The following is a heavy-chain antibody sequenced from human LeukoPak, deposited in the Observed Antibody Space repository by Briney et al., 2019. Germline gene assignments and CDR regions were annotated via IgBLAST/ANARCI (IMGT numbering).Heavy chain of an antibody. CDR1: GFTFSSYS. CDR3: ARGRWKAFDI. Sequence: GGSLRLSCAASGFTFSSYSMNWVRQAPGKGLEWVSSISSSSSYIYYADSVKGRFTISRDSAKNSLYLQMNSLRAEDTAVYYCARGRWKAFDIWGQGTMVTVSS. J-gene: IGHJ3*02. D-gene: IGHD4-23*01. CDR2: ISSSSSYI. V-gene: IGHV3-21*01.